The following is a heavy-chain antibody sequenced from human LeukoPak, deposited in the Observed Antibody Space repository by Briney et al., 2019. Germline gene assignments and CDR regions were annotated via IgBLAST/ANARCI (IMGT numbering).Heavy chain of an antibody. V-gene: IGHV3-74*01. CDR1: GFTFSSYW. CDR2: INSDGSST. D-gene: IGHD6-13*01. Sequence: PGGSLRLSCAASGFTFSSYWMHWVRQAPGKGLVWVSRINSDGSSTSYADSVKGRFTISRDNAKNTLYLQMNSLRAEDTAVYYCASESIAAAGEFDYWGRGTLVTVSS. CDR3: ASESIAAAGEFDY. J-gene: IGHJ4*02.